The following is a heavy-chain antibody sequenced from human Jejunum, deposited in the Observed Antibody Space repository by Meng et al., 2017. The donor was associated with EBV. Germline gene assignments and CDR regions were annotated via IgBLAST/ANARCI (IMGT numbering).Heavy chain of an antibody. V-gene: IGHV4-61*01. CDR1: XGPVRTGSYY. D-gene: IGHD3-22*01. CDR2: FYYSASP. Sequence: QVQLQESGPGLVXSXXXXXLTXTXXXGPVRTGSYYWSWIRQPPGKGLEWIGYFYYSASPKYNPSLKSRATISADMSKNQFSLKLRSVTSADTAVYYCARGRGVTDYYDSSGSPFDYWGQGTLVTVSS. CDR3: ARGRGVTDYYDSSGSPFDY. J-gene: IGHJ4*02.